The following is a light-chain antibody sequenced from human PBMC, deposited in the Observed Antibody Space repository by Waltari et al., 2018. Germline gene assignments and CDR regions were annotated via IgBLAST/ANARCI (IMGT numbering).Light chain of an antibody. V-gene: IGKV1-8*01. J-gene: IGKJ2*01. Sequence: AIRITQSPSSLSASTGDRVTVTCRASQDVRAYLACYQQNPGKAPKLLIFAASTLQTGFPSRFSGSGSGTDFTLTISSLQSEDFATYYCQQYYSQPYTFGQGTKLEI. CDR2: AAS. CDR1: QDVRAY. CDR3: QQYYSQPYT.